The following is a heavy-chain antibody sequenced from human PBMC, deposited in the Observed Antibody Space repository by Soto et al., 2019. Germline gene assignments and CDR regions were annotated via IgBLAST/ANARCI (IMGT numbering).Heavy chain of an antibody. J-gene: IGHJ5*02. CDR3: AREAHSSGRAGTFDP. CDR1: GFTFSSLA. D-gene: IGHD6-19*01. CDR2: TNGDGGGT. Sequence: EVQLLESGGGLVQPGGSLRLSCAASGFTFSSLAMSWVRQAPGKGLQWVSMITNGDGGGTYYADSVKGRFTISRDNSKNTLYLQMNGLRAEDTAVYYCAREAHSSGRAGTFDPWGQGTLVTVSS. V-gene: IGHV3-23*01.